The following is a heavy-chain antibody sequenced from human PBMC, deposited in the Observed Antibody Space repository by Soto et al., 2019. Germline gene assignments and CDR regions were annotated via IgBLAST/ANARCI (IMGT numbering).Heavy chain of an antibody. Sequence: GASVKVSCKASGYTFTSYGISWLRQAPGQGLEWMGWISAYNGNTNYAQKLQGRVTMTTDTSTSTAYMELRSLRSDDTAVYYCARELRITIFGVELYYYYGMDVWGQGTTVTAP. CDR1: GYTFTSYG. J-gene: IGHJ6*02. CDR2: ISAYNGNT. CDR3: ARELRITIFGVELYYYYGMDV. V-gene: IGHV1-18*04. D-gene: IGHD3-3*01.